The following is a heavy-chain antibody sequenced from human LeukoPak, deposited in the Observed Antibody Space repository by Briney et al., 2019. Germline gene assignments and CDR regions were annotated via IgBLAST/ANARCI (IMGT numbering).Heavy chain of an antibody. V-gene: IGHV3-23*01. CDR3: ANSFGCSGGSCYSGLDY. J-gene: IGHJ4*02. D-gene: IGHD2-15*01. Sequence: GGTLRLSCAASGFTFSSYGMSWVCQAPGKGLEWVSAISGSGGSTYYADSVKGRFTISRDNSKNTLYLQMNSLRAEDTAVYYCANSFGCSGGSCYSGLDYWGQGTLVTVSS. CDR2: ISGSGGST. CDR1: GFTFSSYG.